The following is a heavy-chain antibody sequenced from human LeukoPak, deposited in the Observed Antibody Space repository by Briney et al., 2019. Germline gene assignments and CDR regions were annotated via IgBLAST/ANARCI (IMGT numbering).Heavy chain of an antibody. CDR3: AKGTAMV. V-gene: IGHV3-30*18. CDR2: ISYGGSNK. Sequence: GRSLRLSCAASGFTFSSYGMHWVRQAPGKGLEWVAVISYGGSNKYYADSVKGRFTISRDNSKNTLYLQMNSLRAEDTAVYYCAKGTAMVWGQGTMVTVSS. J-gene: IGHJ3*01. CDR1: GFTFSSYG. D-gene: IGHD5-18*01.